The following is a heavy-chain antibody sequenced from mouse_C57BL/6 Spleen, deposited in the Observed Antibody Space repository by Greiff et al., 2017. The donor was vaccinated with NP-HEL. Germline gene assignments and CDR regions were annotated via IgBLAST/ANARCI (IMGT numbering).Heavy chain of an antibody. Sequence: EVKLEESGGGLVKPGGSLKLSCAASGFTFSDYGMHWVRQAPEKGLEWVAYISSGSSTIYYADTVKGRFTISRDNAKNTLFLQMTSLRSEDTAMYYCAREGPLAMDYWGQGTSVTVSS. CDR1: GFTFSDYG. J-gene: IGHJ4*01. V-gene: IGHV5-17*01. CDR3: AREGPLAMDY. CDR2: ISSGSSTI.